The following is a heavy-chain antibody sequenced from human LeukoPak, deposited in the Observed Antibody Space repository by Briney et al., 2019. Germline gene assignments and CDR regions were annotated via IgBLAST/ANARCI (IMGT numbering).Heavy chain of an antibody. D-gene: IGHD2-15*01. CDR1: GFTFSSYA. CDR3: ARTWWQQTGDFDY. CDR2: ISYDGSNK. V-gene: IGHV3-30-3*01. J-gene: IGHJ4*02. Sequence: GGSLRLSCAASGFTFSSYAMHWVRQAPGKGLEWVAVISYDGSNKYYADSVKGRFTISRDNSENTLYLQMNSLRAEDTAVYYCARTWWQQTGDFDYWGQGTLVTVSS.